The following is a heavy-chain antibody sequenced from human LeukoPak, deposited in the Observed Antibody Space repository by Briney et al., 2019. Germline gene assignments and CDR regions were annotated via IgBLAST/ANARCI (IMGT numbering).Heavy chain of an antibody. CDR1: GFTFTAYP. V-gene: IGHV3-23*01. D-gene: IGHD5-18*01. CDR2: ISGSGGRS. Sequence: PGGSLRLSCATSGFTFTAYPMALVRQAPGKGLEWVSSISGSGGRSDYAESVRGRFTISSDSSSNTLYLQMDSLRGDDTAVYYCAKVNNHGYNDYWGQGTLVTVSS. J-gene: IGHJ4*02. CDR3: AKVNNHGYNDY.